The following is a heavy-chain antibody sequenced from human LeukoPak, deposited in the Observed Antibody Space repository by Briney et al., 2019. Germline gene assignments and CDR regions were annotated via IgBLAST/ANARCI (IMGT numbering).Heavy chain of an antibody. Sequence: SGPTLAKPTQALTLTCTISGFSLSPIGVGVGWIRQPPGKGLACLAPNYSDDDKRYRLSLKTSLTITKDPPNNQVVLTMTDMDHVDTATYYCEHCSSNWNYPFDSWGQEALVTVSS. CDR2: NYSDDDK. J-gene: IGHJ4*02. CDR3: EHCSSNWNYPFDS. CDR1: GFSLSPIGVG. V-gene: IGHV2-5*02. D-gene: IGHD1-7*01.